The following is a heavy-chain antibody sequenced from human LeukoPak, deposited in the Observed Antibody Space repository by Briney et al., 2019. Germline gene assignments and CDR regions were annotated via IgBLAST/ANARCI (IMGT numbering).Heavy chain of an antibody. CDR3: ARDSDCSGGSCYPRYFQH. CDR2: ITTSSSTT. J-gene: IGHJ1*01. CDR1: GFTFSSYG. V-gene: IGHV3-48*02. Sequence: GGSLRLSCEASGFTFSSYGMNWVRQAPGKGLEWVSYITTSSSTTYNADSVKGRFTISRDNAKNSLFLQMNSLRDEDTAVYYCARDSDCSGGSCYPRYFQHWGQGTLVTVSS. D-gene: IGHD2-15*01.